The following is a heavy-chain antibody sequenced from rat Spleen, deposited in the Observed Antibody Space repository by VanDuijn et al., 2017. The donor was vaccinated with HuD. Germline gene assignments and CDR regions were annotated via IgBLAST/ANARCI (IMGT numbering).Heavy chain of an antibody. CDR1: RFTFSNYY. Sequence: EVQLVESGGGLVQPGRSLKLSCAASRFTFSNYYMAWVRQAPTKGLEWVASITNTGGSTYYPDSVKGRFTISRDNAKSTLYLQMDSLRSEDTATYYCVRQWDYWGQGVMVTVSS. CDR3: VRQWDY. V-gene: IGHV5-25*01. J-gene: IGHJ2*01. CDR2: ITNTGGST.